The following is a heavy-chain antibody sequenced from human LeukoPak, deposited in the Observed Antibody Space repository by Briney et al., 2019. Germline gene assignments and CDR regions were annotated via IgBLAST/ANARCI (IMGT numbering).Heavy chain of an antibody. Sequence: GGSLRLSCAASGFTFSSYSMNWVRQAPGKGLEWVSSISSSSSYIYYADSVKGRFTISRDNAKNSLYLQMNSLRAEDTAVYYCARGKIPPKSYYYGSGRGGYYYGMDVWGKGTTVTVSS. V-gene: IGHV3-21*01. CDR1: GFTFSSYS. J-gene: IGHJ6*04. D-gene: IGHD3-10*01. CDR2: ISSSSSYI. CDR3: ARGKIPPKSYYYGSGRGGYYYGMDV.